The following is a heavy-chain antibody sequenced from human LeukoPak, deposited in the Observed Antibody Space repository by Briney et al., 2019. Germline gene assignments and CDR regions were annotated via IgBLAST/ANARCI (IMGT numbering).Heavy chain of an antibody. J-gene: IGHJ3*02. V-gene: IGHV1-2*02. CDR2: INPNNGDT. CDR1: GYTFTGYY. D-gene: IGHD2-15*01. CDR3: ARDGRRYCTGGSCNDAFDI. Sequence: LGASVKVSCKASGYTFTGYYMHWVRQAPGQGPEWMGWINPNNGDTNYAQKFQGRVTMTRDTAISTAYMDLSSLRYDDTAVYYCARDGRRYCTGGSCNDAFDIWGQGTMVTVSS.